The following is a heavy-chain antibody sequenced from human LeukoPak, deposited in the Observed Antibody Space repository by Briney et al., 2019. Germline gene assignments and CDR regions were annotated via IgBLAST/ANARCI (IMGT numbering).Heavy chain of an antibody. CDR2: ISAYNGNT. V-gene: IGHV1-18*01. CDR1: GYTFTSYG. D-gene: IGHD3-9*01. CDR3: ARSGNILTGYYKARFDY. Sequence: ASVKVSCKASGYTFTSYGISWVRQAPGQGLEWMGWISAYNGNTNYAQKLQGRVTMTTDTFTSTAYMELRRLRSDDTAVYYCARSGNILTGYYKARFDYWGQGTLVTVSS. J-gene: IGHJ4*02.